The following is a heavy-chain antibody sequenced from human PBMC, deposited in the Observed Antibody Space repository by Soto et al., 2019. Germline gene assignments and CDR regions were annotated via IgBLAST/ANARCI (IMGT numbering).Heavy chain of an antibody. V-gene: IGHV3-30*04. J-gene: IGHJ5*02. Sequence: GGSLRLSCAASGFTFSGYAMSWVRQAPGKGLEWVAVISYDGSNKYYADSVKGRFTISRDNAKNSLYLQMNSLRDEDTAVYYCARDGPGDFWSGYSMYNWFDPWGQGTLVTVSS. CDR3: ARDGPGDFWSGYSMYNWFDP. CDR1: GFTFSGYA. CDR2: ISYDGSNK. D-gene: IGHD3-3*01.